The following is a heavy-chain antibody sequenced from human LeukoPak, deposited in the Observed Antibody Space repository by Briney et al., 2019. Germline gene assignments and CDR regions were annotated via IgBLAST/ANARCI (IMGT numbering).Heavy chain of an antibody. J-gene: IGHJ4*02. D-gene: IGHD3-16*02. Sequence: SETLSLTCTVSGASISHYYWSWIRQTPAKGLEWMGHIHTSGGSTYYPSLKSRLTMSIDTSKNQFSLKLSSVTAADTAVYYCARSWARLGELSLSFDYWGQGALVTVSS. V-gene: IGHV4-4*09. CDR3: ARSWARLGELSLSFDY. CDR1: GASISHYY. CDR2: IHTSGGS.